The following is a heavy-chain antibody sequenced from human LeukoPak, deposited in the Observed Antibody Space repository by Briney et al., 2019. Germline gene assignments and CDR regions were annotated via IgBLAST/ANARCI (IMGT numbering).Heavy chain of an antibody. J-gene: IGHJ4*02. CDR3: AKDQEILVVPAAINY. CDR1: GFTFSSYA. CDR2: ISDSGGST. V-gene: IGHV3-23*01. D-gene: IGHD2-2*02. Sequence: PGGSLRLSCAASGFTFSSYAMSWVRQAPGKGLEWVSAISDSGGSTHYADSVKGRFTISRDNSKNTLFLQMNSLRAEDTAVYYCAKDQEILVVPAAINYWGQGTLVTVSS.